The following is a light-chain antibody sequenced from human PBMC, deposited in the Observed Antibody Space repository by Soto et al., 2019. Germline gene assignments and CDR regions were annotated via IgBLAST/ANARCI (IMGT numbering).Light chain of an antibody. J-gene: IGKJ1*01. CDR2: DAS. CDR1: QSVSRH. CDR3: QQRSSWPRT. Sequence: EIVLTQSPATLSLSPGERATLSCRASQSVSRHLVWYQQKPGQAPRLLIYDASNRATGIPARFSGRGSGTDFTLTISSLEPEDFVVYYCQQRSSWPRTFGQGTKVEIK. V-gene: IGKV3-11*01.